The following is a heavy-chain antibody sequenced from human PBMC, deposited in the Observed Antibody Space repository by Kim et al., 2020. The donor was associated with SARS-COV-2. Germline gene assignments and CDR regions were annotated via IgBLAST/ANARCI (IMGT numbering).Heavy chain of an antibody. D-gene: IGHD3-9*01. J-gene: IGHJ4*02. CDR3: ARRSDILTGYYDY. CDR1: GGSISSSSYY. V-gene: IGHV4-39*01. Sequence: SETLSLTCTVSGGSISSSSYYWGWIRQPPGKGLEWIGSIYYSGSTYYNPSLKSRVTISVDTSKNQFSLKLSSVTAADTAVYYCARRSDILTGYYDYWGQGTLVTVSS. CDR2: IYYSGST.